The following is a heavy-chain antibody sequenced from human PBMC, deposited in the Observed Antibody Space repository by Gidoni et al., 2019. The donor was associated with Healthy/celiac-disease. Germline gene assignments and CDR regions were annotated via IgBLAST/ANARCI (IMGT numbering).Heavy chain of an antibody. CDR3: ASLKRGYYGSAYYFDY. CDR1: GGSFSGYY. J-gene: IGHJ4*02. CDR2: INHSGST. V-gene: IGHV4-34*01. Sequence: QVQLQPWGAGLLKPSETLSLTCAVYGGSFSGYYWSWIRQPPGKGLEWIGEINHSGSTNYNPSLKSRVTISVDTSKNQFSLKLSSVTAADTAVYYCASLKRGYYGSAYYFDYWGQGTLVTVSS. D-gene: IGHD3-10*01.